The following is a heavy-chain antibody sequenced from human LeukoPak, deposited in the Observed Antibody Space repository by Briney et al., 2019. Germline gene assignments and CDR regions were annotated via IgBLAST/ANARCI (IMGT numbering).Heavy chain of an antibody. Sequence: GGSLRLSCAASGFTFSDHYMDWVRQAPGKGLEWVGRTRNKANSYTTEYAASVKGRFTISRDDSENSLSLQMNSLRAEDTAVYYCARINPIGPDYGDFIYFDYWGQGTLVTVSS. D-gene: IGHD4-17*01. CDR1: GFTFSDHY. V-gene: IGHV3-72*01. CDR2: TRNKANSYTT. CDR3: ARINPIGPDYGDFIYFDY. J-gene: IGHJ4*02.